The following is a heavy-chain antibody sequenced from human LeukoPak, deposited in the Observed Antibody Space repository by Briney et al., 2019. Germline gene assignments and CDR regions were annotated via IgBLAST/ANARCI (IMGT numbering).Heavy chain of an antibody. D-gene: IGHD3-10*01. CDR3: ARVFTMVRGPTPHDAFDI. J-gene: IGHJ3*02. CDR1: GFTFSSYS. CDR2: ISSSSSYI. Sequence: PGGSLRLSCAASGFTFSSYSMNWVRQAPGKGLEWVSSISSSSSYIYYADSVKGRFTISRDNAKNSLYLQMNSLRAEDTAVYYCARVFTMVRGPTPHDAFDIWGQGTMVTVSS. V-gene: IGHV3-21*01.